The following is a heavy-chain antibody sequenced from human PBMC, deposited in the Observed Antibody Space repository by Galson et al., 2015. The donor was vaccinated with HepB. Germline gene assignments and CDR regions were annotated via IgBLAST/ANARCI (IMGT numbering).Heavy chain of an antibody. CDR2: ISGSGGST. CDR1: GFTFSSYA. Sequence: SLRLSCAASGFTFSSYAMSWVRQAPGKGLEWVSAISGSGGSTYYADSVKGRFTISRDNSKNTLYLQMNSLRAEDTAVYYCAKSWEPIAVAGHDAFDIWGQGTMVTVSS. D-gene: IGHD6-19*01. J-gene: IGHJ3*02. V-gene: IGHV3-23*01. CDR3: AKSWEPIAVAGHDAFDI.